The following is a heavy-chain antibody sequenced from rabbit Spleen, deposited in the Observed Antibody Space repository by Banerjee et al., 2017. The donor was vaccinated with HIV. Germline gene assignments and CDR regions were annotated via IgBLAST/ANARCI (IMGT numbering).Heavy chain of an antibody. J-gene: IGHJ4*01. V-gene: IGHV1S45*01. D-gene: IGHD4-1*01. CDR3: ARETSSGWGIVSFYFSL. Sequence: QEQLVESGEGLVKPEGYLKLYSTASGFSFSNKAVMCWVRQDPGKGLEWIACIYAGSSGSTYYARWPKGRFTISKSSSTTVTLQMTSLTAADTATYFCARETSSGWGIVSFYFSLWGQGTLVTVS. CDR1: GFSFSNKAV. CDR2: IYAGSSGST.